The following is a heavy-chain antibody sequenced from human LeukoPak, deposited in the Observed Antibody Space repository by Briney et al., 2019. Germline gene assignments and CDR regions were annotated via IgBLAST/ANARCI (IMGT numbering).Heavy chain of an antibody. CDR3: AKDLTLAVAGTWAY. D-gene: IGHD6-19*01. V-gene: IGHV3-23*01. CDR1: GFTFSSYA. Sequence: GGSLRLSCAASGFTFSSYAVSWVRQAPGKGLEWVSAISGSGGSTYYADSVKGRFTISRDNSKNTLYLQMNSLRAEDTAVYYCAKDLTLAVAGTWAYWGQGTLVTVSS. J-gene: IGHJ4*02. CDR2: ISGSGGST.